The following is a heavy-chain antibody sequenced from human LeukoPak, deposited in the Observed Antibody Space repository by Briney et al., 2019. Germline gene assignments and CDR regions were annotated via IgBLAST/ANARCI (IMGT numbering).Heavy chain of an antibody. CDR1: GFTFSSYE. V-gene: IGHV3-21*01. CDR3: ARDLYYDSSGYPGPNDY. CDR2: ISSSSNYI. Sequence: GGPLRLSCAASGFTFSSYEMNWVRQAPGKGLEWVSFISSSSNYIHYADSVKGRFTISRDNAKNSLYLQMNSLRAGDTAVYYCARDLYYDSSGYPGPNDYWGQGTLVTVSS. D-gene: IGHD3-22*01. J-gene: IGHJ4*02.